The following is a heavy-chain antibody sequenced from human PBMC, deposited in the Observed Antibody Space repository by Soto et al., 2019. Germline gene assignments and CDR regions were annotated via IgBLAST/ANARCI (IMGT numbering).Heavy chain of an antibody. D-gene: IGHD2-15*01. V-gene: IGHV4-31*03. J-gene: IGHJ6*02. CDR1: GGSISSGGYY. CDR2: IYYSGST. CDR3: ARSKLKYCSGGSCSPARSYYGMDV. Sequence: PSETLSLTCTVSGGSISSGGYYWSWIRQHPGKGLEWIGYIYYSGSTYYNPSLKSRVTISVDTSKNQFSLKLSSVTAADTAVYYCARSKLKYCSGGSCSPARSYYGMDVWGQGTTVTVSS.